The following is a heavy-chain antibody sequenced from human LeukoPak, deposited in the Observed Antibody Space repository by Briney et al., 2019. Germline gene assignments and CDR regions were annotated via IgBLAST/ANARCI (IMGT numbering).Heavy chain of an antibody. V-gene: IGHV3-23*01. Sequence: PGGSLRLSCAASGFTFSSYAMSWVRQAPGKGLEWVSAISGSGGSTYYADSVKGRFTISRDNSKNTLYLQMNSLRAEDTAVYYCARNLLWFGEIDYYYGMDVWGQGTTVTVSS. D-gene: IGHD3-10*01. CDR2: ISGSGGST. CDR1: GFTFSSYA. CDR3: ARNLLWFGEIDYYYGMDV. J-gene: IGHJ6*02.